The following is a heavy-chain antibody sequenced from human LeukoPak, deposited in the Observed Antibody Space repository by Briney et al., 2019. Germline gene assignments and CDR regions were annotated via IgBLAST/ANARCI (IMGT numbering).Heavy chain of an antibody. J-gene: IGHJ4*02. V-gene: IGHV3-23*01. CDR3: AKGSMTYGFDY. CDR1: GFTFSNYG. Sequence: GGSLRLSCAASGFTFSNYGMNWVRQAPGKGLEWVSAISGSGISTYYADSAKGLSTISRGNSKNTLYLQMNSLRAEDTALYYCAKGSMTYGFDYWGQGTLVTVSS. CDR2: ISGSGIST. D-gene: IGHD2-21*02.